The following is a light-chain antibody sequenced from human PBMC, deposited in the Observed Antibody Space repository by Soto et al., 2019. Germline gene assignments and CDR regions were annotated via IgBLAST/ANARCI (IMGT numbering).Light chain of an antibody. Sequence: DSQMTPSPFSLSASVGDRLTITCLASQSISSYLAWYKQKPGKXPKXXIYAASTLQSGVPSRFSGSGSGTDLTITIRSLQSEDFATYDCQQYYSYPLTFGGGTKVDI. CDR1: QSISSY. CDR3: QQYYSYPLT. V-gene: IGKV1-9*01. J-gene: IGKJ4*01. CDR2: AAS.